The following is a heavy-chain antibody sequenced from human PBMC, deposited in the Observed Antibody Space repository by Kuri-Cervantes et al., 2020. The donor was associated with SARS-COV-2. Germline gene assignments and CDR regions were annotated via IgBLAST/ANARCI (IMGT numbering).Heavy chain of an antibody. V-gene: IGHV3-30-3*01. CDR1: GFTVSSYA. CDR3: ARLHDPPYYDFWSGCDFDY. Sequence: GESLKISCAASGFTVSSYAMHWVRQAPGKGLEWVTVISYDGSNKYYAYFVKGRFTISRDNSKNTLYLQMNSLRAEDSAVYYCARLHDPPYYDFWSGCDFDYWGQGTLVTVSS. D-gene: IGHD3-3*01. CDR2: ISYDGSNK. J-gene: IGHJ4*02.